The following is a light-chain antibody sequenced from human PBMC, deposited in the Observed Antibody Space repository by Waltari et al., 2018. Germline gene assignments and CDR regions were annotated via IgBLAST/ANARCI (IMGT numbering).Light chain of an antibody. CDR3: QQYDDLPPFT. CDR2: DAS. CDR1: QDISVF. J-gene: IGKJ3*01. Sequence: DIQMTQSPSSLSASLGDRVTITCQASQDISVFLNWYQQKPGEAPNLLIYDASILHAGVPARFSGGGSGTEFTLTISSLQPEDVATYYCQQYDDLPPFTFGPGTKVDLK. V-gene: IGKV1-33*01.